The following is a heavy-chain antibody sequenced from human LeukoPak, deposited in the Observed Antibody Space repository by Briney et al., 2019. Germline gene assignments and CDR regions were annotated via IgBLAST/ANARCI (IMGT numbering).Heavy chain of an antibody. Sequence: ASVKVSCKASGYTFTNYDIRWVRQAPGQGLEWMRWISAYNGNTTYAQKVQGRVTMTTDTSTSTAYMELRSLRSDDTAVYYCATDYYGSNYWGQGTLVTVSS. J-gene: IGHJ4*02. D-gene: IGHD3-10*01. CDR3: ATDYYGSNY. CDR1: GYTFTNYD. CDR2: ISAYNGNT. V-gene: IGHV1-18*01.